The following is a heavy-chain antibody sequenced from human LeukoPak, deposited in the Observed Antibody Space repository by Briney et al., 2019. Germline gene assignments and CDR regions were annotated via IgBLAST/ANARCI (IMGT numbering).Heavy chain of an antibody. CDR2: ISYDGSNK. J-gene: IGHJ4*02. V-gene: IGHV3-30*03. D-gene: IGHD2-2*01. CDR3: ASSRGSYQLDY. Sequence: PGGSLRLSCAASGFTFSSYGMHWVRQAPGKGLEWVAVISYDGSNKYYADSVKGRFTISRDNSKNTLYLQMNSLRAEDTAVYYCASSRGSYQLDYWGQGTLVTVSS. CDR1: GFTFSSYG.